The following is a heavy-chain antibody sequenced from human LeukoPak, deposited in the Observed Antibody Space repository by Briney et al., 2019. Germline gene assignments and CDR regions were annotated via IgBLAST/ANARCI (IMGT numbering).Heavy chain of an antibody. CDR1: GFTFSSYS. J-gene: IGHJ3*02. CDR2: ISSSSSYI. Sequence: GGSLRLSCAASGFTFSSYSITWVRQAPGKGLEWVSSISSSSSYIYYADSVKGRFTISRDNAKNSLYLQMNSLRAEDTAFYYCARDLLYYYDSSPRAFDIWGQGTMVTVSS. V-gene: IGHV3-21*01. D-gene: IGHD3-22*01. CDR3: ARDLLYYYDSSPRAFDI.